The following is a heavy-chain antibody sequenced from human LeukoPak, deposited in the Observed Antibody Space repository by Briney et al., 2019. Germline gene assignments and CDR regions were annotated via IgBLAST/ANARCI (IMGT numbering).Heavy chain of an antibody. CDR3: ARGDWNYREGSRTIDY. CDR1: GGTFNSFA. J-gene: IGHJ4*02. Sequence: SVKVSCKASGGTFNSFAIRWLRQAPGQGLEWMGRIIPIFGTQNYAQKFQGRVTFTTDESTSTAHMELSSLRSEDTAVYYCARGDWNYREGSRTIDYWGQGTLVTVSS. V-gene: IGHV1-69*05. CDR2: IIPIFGTQ. D-gene: IGHD1-7*01.